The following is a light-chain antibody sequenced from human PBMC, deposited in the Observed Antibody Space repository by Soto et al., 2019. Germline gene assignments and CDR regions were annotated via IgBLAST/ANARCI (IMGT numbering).Light chain of an antibody. J-gene: IGKJ2*01. CDR2: EAS. CDR3: QQYNSYPGT. V-gene: IGKV1-5*03. Sequence: DIQMTQSPSTLPASVGDRVTITCRASQNVSTWLAWYQQKPGKAPNLLIYEASNLESGAPSRFSGSGSGTAFTLTISSLQPDDFATYYCQQYNSYPGTFGQGTNLEIK. CDR1: QNVSTW.